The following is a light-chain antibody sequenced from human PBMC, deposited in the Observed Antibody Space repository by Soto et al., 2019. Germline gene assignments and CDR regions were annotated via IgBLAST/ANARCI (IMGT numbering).Light chain of an antibody. J-gene: IGKJ5*01. Sequence: DIVMTQSPLSLPVTPGEPASISCRSSQSLLHSNGYNYLDWYLQKPGQSPQLLIYLGSNRASGVPDRFGGSGSGRDFTLKISRVEAEDVGVYYGMQALQTPPITFGQGTRLEIK. CDR3: MQALQTPPIT. CDR1: QSLLHSNGYNY. V-gene: IGKV2-28*01. CDR2: LGS.